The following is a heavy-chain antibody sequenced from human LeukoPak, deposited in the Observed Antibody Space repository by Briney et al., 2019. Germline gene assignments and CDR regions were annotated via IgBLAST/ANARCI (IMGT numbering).Heavy chain of an antibody. D-gene: IGHD7-27*01. CDR2: INPSGGST. CDR1: GYTFTSYY. Sequence: WASVKVSCKASGYTFTSYYMHWVRQAPGQGLEWIGIINPSGGSTSYAQKFQGRVTMTRDTSTSTVYMELSSLRSEDTAVYYCALRTTGDFSGDAFDIWGQGTMVTVSS. V-gene: IGHV1-46*01. CDR3: ALRTTGDFSGDAFDI. J-gene: IGHJ3*02.